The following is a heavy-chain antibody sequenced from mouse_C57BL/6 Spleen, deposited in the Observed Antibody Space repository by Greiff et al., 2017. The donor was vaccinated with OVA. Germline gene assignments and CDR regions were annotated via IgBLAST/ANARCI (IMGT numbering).Heavy chain of an antibody. Sequence: VQLQQPGAELVRPGTSVKLSCKASGYTFTSYWMHWVKQRPGQGLEWIGVIDPSDSYTNYNQKFKSKATLTVDKPSSTAYMQLSSLTSEDSAVYYCARGWLLLFYAMDYWGQGTSVTVSS. V-gene: IGHV1-59*01. CDR2: IDPSDSYT. J-gene: IGHJ4*01. CDR3: ARGWLLLFYAMDY. CDR1: GYTFTSYW. D-gene: IGHD2-3*01.